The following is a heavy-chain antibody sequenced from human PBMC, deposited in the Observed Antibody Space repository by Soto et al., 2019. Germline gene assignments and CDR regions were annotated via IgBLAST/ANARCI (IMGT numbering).Heavy chain of an antibody. CDR2: IYPNTETT. Sequence: ASVKVSCKASGYTFTGYYIQWVRQAPGQGPEWLGWIYPNTETTDSSKKFQGRVTMTSDMSTRTVYMELRDLRSDDTAVYYCVSLQTSGWPGVHWGQGTLVTVSS. CDR1: GYTFTGYY. J-gene: IGHJ4*02. V-gene: IGHV1-2*02. D-gene: IGHD6-25*01. CDR3: VSLQTSGWPGVH.